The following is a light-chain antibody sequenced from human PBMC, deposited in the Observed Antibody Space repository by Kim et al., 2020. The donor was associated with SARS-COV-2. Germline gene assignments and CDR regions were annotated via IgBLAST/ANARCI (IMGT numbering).Light chain of an antibody. CDR3: QQSYSTPLT. V-gene: IGKV1-39*01. CDR1: QSISSY. J-gene: IGKJ4*01. Sequence: SASVRDRVTITCRASQSISSYLKWYQQKPGEAPKLLIYAASSLQSGVPSRFSGSGSGTDFTLTISSLQPEDFATYYCQQSYSTPLTFGGGTKVDIK. CDR2: AAS.